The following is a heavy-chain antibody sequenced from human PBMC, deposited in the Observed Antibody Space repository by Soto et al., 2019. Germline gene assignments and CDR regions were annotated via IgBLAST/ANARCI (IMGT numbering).Heavy chain of an antibody. CDR3: ARVRSYYRDAFDI. J-gene: IGHJ3*02. V-gene: IGHV4-30-4*01. CDR2: IYYSGST. D-gene: IGHD3-10*01. CDR1: GGSISSGDYY. Sequence: SSETLSLTCTVSGGSISSGDYYWSWIRQPPGKGLEWIGYIYYSGSTYYNPSLKSRVTISVDTSKNQFSLKLSSVTAADTAVYYCARVRSYYRDAFDIWGQGTMVTVSS.